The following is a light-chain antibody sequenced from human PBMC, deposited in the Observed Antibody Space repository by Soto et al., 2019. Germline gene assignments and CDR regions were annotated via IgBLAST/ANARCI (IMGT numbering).Light chain of an antibody. Sequence: QLVLTQSPSASASLGASVKLTCTLSSGHSSYAIAWHQQQPEKGPRYLMKLSSDGSHSKGDGIPDRFSGSSSGAERYLTISGLQSEDEAGYYCQTWDTGARVVFGGGTKLAVL. CDR1: SGHSSYA. CDR2: LSSDGSH. J-gene: IGLJ2*01. CDR3: QTWDTGARVV. V-gene: IGLV4-69*01.